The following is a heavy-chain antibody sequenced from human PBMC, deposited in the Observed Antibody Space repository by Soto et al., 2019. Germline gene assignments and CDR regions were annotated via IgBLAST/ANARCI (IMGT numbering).Heavy chain of an antibody. D-gene: IGHD3-22*01. V-gene: IGHV3-30*18. CDR3: AKAVHSSGYYSYFDY. CDR2: MSFDGSNR. J-gene: IGHJ4*02. CDR1: GFTFDKFG. Sequence: QVQLVESGGGVVQPGRSPRLSCAASGFTFDKFGMHWVRQAPGKGLEWVAVMSFDGSNRYYADSVKGRFTISRDNSKNTAYLQMNNMRTEDTAVYYCAKAVHSSGYYSYFDYWGQGTLVTVSS.